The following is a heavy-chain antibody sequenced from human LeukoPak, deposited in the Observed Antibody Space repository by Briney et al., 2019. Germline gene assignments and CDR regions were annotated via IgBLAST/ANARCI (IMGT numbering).Heavy chain of an antibody. V-gene: IGHV4-59*08. D-gene: IGHD6-13*01. CDR3: ARRIGAADAFDY. CDR1: GGSISSHH. J-gene: IGHJ4*02. CDR2: IYYSGST. Sequence: PSETLSLTRTVSGGSISSHHWSWIRQPPGKGLEWIAYIYYSGSTNYNPSLKSRVTISVDTSKNQFSLKLSSVTAADTAVYYCARRIGAADAFDYWGQGTLVTVSS.